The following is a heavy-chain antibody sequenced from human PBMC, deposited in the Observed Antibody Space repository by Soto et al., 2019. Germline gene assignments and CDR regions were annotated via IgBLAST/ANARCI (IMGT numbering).Heavy chain of an antibody. D-gene: IGHD3-3*01. CDR2: IYTSGST. CDR3: ARVLPYDFWSGYYPSDAFDI. J-gene: IGHJ3*02. CDR1: GGSIISYY. Sequence: SETLSLTCTFSGGSIISYYWSWIRQPAGKGLEWIGRIYTSGSTNYNPSLKSRVTMSVDTSKNQFSLKLSSVTAADTAVYYCARVLPYDFWSGYYPSDAFDIWGQGTMVTVSS. V-gene: IGHV4-4*07.